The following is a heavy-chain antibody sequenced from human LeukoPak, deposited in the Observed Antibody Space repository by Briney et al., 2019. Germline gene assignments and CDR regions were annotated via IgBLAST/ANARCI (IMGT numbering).Heavy chain of an antibody. CDR2: IYTSGST. D-gene: IGHD6-19*01. CDR3: ARAGYSSGWYYFDY. Sequence: SETLSLTCTVSGGSISSYYWSWIRQPAGKGLEWIGRIYTSGSTNYNPSLKSPVTMSVDTSKNQFSLKLSSVTAADTAVYYCARAGYSSGWYYFDYWGQGTLATVSS. V-gene: IGHV4-4*07. CDR1: GGSISSYY. J-gene: IGHJ4*02.